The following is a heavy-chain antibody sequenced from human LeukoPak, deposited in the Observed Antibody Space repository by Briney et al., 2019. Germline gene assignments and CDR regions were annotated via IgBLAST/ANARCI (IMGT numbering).Heavy chain of an antibody. Sequence: GGSLRLSCAASGFTFSNYGMHWVRQAPGKGLEWVAVIVHDGSNKYYADSVKGRFTISGDNSKNTLYLQMNSLRAEDTAVYYCAKGARVNDPWGQGTLVTVSS. J-gene: IGHJ5*02. CDR3: AKGARVNDP. D-gene: IGHD3-22*01. CDR1: GFTFSNYG. V-gene: IGHV3-30*18. CDR2: IVHDGSNK.